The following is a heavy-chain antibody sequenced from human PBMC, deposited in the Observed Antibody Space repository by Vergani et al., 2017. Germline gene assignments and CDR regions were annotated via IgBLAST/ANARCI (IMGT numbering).Heavy chain of an antibody. CDR3: ARTESFILRYFHWAL. D-gene: IGHD3-9*01. CDR2: IYHSGGA. Sequence: QLHLQESGPGLVKPSETLSLTCTVSGGSITSSSYYWGWIRQPPWKGLEWIGNIYHSGGAYYNPSLKVRVTISVDTSKNQFSLEVTSVTAADTAIYFCARTESFILRYFHWALWGQGTLVTVSS. V-gene: IGHV4-39*01. CDR1: GGSITSSSYY. J-gene: IGHJ4*02.